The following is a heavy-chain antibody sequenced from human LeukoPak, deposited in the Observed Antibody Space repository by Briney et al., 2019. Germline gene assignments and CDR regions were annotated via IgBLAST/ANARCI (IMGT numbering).Heavy chain of an antibody. V-gene: IGHV3-23*01. Sequence: AGGSLRLSCAASGFTFGSYAMSWVRQAPGKGLEWVSTISGGGGSTYYADSVKGRFTISRDNSKNTLYLQMNSLRAEDTAVYYCAKEGNRYGDYWGQGTLVTVSS. J-gene: IGHJ4*02. CDR2: ISGGGGST. CDR3: AKEGNRYGDY. D-gene: IGHD3-9*01. CDR1: GFTFGSYA.